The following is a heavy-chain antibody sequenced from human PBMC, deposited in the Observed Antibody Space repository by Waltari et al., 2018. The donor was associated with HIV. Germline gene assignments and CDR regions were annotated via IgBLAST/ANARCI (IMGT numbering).Heavy chain of an antibody. V-gene: IGHV4-34*01. J-gene: IGHJ4*02. D-gene: IGHD3-10*01. CDR1: GGSFSGYY. CDR3: ARPYGSGSDFDY. Sequence: QVQLQQWGAGLLKPSETLSLTCAVYGGSFSGYYWSWIRQPPGKGLEWIGEINHSGSTNYNPSLKSRVTISVDTSKNQFSLKLSSVTAADTAVYYCARPYGSGSDFDYWGQGTLVTVSS. CDR2: INHSGST.